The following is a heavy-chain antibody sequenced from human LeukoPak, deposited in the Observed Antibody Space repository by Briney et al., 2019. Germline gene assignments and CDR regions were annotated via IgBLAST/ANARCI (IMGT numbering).Heavy chain of an antibody. J-gene: IGHJ4*02. V-gene: IGHV3-11*01. Sequence: GGSLRLSCAASGFTFSDYYMSWIRQAPGKGLEWVSYISSSGSTIYYADSVKGRFTISRDNAKNSLYLQMNSLRAEDTAVYYCARDVAIAVAANPVDYWGQGTLATVSS. D-gene: IGHD6-19*01. CDR3: ARDVAIAVAANPVDY. CDR2: ISSSGSTI. CDR1: GFTFSDYY.